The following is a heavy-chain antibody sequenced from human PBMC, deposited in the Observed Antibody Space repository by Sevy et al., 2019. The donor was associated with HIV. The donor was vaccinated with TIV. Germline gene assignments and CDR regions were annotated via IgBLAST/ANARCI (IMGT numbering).Heavy chain of an antibody. CDR3: AKDTYIDY. CDR1: GFTFSNFA. J-gene: IGHJ4*02. CDR2: ISGTGGST. V-gene: IGHV3-23*01. Sequence: GGSLRLSCAASGFTFSNFAMSWVRQALGMGLEWVSTISGTGGSTYYADSVKGQFTISRDNSKNTLYLQMNSLRVEDTAVYYCAKDTYIDYWGQGTLVTVSS.